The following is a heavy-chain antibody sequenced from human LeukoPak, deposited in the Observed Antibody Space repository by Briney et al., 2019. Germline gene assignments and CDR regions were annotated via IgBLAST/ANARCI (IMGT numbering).Heavy chain of an antibody. CDR1: GYTFTSYA. CDR3: AREDYTVRDAMLRWFDP. D-gene: IGHD2-2*01. CDR2: INTNTGNP. J-gene: IGHJ5*02. V-gene: IGHV7-4-1*02. Sequence: ASVKVSCKASGYTFTSYAMNWVRQAPGQGLEWMGWINTNTGNPTYAQGFTGRFVFSLDTSVSTAYLQISSLKAEDTAVYYCAREDYTVRDAMLRWFDPWGQGTLVTVSS.